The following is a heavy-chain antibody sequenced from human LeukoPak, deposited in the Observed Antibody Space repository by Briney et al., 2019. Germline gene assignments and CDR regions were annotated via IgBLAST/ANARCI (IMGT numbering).Heavy chain of an antibody. CDR2: IKQDGSEK. CDR1: GFSLSNYW. D-gene: IGHD7-27*01. V-gene: IGHV3-7*01. CDR3: ARGVWAPFDS. Sequence: GGSLRLSCAASGFSLSNYWMNWVRQAPGKGLEWVANIKQDGSEKNYVDSVKGRFSIYTNNAKNSLILQMNSLRDENTAVYYCARGVWAPFDSWGQGTLVSVSS. J-gene: IGHJ4*02.